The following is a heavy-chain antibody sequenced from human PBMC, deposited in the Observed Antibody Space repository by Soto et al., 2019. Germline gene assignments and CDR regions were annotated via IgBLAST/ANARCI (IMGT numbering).Heavy chain of an antibody. CDR2: VYYTGTT. J-gene: IGHJ4*02. Sequence: SETLSLTCTVSNFSVLTSIYYWAWILQPPGKGLEWVGTVYYTGTTYYNPSLQSRVTISIDTSKNQFSLNLNSVTAADTAVYYCARNWNLALVPAAYFDSWGQGTLITVSS. CDR3: ARNWNLALVPAAYFDS. V-gene: IGHV4-39*01. D-gene: IGHD2-2*01. CDR1: NFSVLTSIYY.